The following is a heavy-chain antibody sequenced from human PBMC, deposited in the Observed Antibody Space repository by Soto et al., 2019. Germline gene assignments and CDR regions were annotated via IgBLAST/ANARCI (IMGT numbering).Heavy chain of an antibody. J-gene: IGHJ4*02. Sequence: GGSLRLSCSASGFTFSSYDMHWVRQGPGKGLEWVSAIGTAGDTNYAGSVKGRFTISRENAKNSLYLQMNSLRAGDTAIYFCARAIGPTLFDYWGQGTLVAVSS. CDR1: GFTFSSYD. D-gene: IGHD3-22*01. CDR3: ARAIGPTLFDY. CDR2: IGTAGDT. V-gene: IGHV3-13*04.